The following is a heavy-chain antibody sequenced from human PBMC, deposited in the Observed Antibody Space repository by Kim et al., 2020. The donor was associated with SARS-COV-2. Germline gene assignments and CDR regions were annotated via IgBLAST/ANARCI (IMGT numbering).Heavy chain of an antibody. V-gene: IGHV1-18*01. CDR2: NGNT. CDR3: TRGKRFDY. J-gene: IGHJ4*02. Sequence: NGNTNYAQKLQGRVTMATDTSTSTAYMELRSLRSDDTAVYYCTRGKRFDYWGQGTLVTVSS. D-gene: IGHD3-10*01.